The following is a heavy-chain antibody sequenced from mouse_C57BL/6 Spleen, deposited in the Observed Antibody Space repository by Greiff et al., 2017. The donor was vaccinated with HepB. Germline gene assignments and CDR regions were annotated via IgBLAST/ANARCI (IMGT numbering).Heavy chain of an antibody. Sequence: QVQLQQPGAELVKPGASVKLSCKASGYTFTSYWMQWVKQRPGKGLEWIGEIDPSDSYTNYNQKFKGKATLTVDKSSSTAYMQLSSLTSEDSSVYYCARRHYYAMDYWGQVTSVTVSS. CDR2: IDPSDSYT. CDR1: GYTFTSYW. CDR3: ARRHYYAMDY. J-gene: IGHJ4*01. V-gene: IGHV1-50*01.